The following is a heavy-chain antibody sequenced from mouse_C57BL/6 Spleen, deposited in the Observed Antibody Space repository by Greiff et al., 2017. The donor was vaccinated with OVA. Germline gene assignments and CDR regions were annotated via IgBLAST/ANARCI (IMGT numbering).Heavy chain of an antibody. CDR3: ARRYYGSIYAMDY. J-gene: IGHJ4*01. V-gene: IGHV1-69*01. CDR1: GYTFTSYW. D-gene: IGHD1-1*01. Sequence: VKLVESGAELVMPGASVKLSCKASGYTFTSYWMHWVKQRPGQGLEWIGEIDPSYSYTNYNQKFKGKSTLTVDKSSSTAYMQLRSLTSDDSAVYYCARRYYGSIYAMDYWGQGTSVTVSS. CDR2: IDPSYSYT.